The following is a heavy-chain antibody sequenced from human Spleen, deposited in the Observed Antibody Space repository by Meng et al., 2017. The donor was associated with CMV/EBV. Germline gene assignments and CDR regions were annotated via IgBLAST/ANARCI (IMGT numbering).Heavy chain of an antibody. CDR2: INPNSGGT. CDR1: GYTFTGYY. D-gene: IGHD2-21*02. J-gene: IGHJ4*02. Sequence: CKASGYTFTGYYMHWVRQAPGQGLEWMGWINPNSGGTNYAQKFQGRVTMTRDTSISTAYMELSRLRSGDTAVYYCARTKEADYYFDYWGQGTLVTVSS. CDR3: ARTKEADYYFDY. V-gene: IGHV1-2*02.